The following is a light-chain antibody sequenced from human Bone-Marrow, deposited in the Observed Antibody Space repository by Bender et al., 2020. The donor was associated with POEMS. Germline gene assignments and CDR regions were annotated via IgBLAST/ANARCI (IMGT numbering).Light chain of an antibody. CDR2: SNN. Sequence: QSVVTQPPSTSGTPGQTVTISCSGSSSNIGTSYVYWYQQLPGTAPKVLIYSNNHRPSGVPDRFSGSKSGTSASLAISGLRSEDAADYYCAAWDDSLKWVFGGGNKLTVL. V-gene: IGLV1-47*02. CDR3: AAWDDSLKWV. CDR1: SSNIGTSY. J-gene: IGLJ3*02.